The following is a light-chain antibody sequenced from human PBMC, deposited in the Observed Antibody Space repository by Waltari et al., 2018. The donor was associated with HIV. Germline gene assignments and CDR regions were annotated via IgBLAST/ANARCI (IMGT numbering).Light chain of an antibody. CDR1: SSNIEFHA. J-gene: IGLJ2*01. Sequence: QSVLTQPPSASGTPGPRVTISCSGRSSNIEFHAVNWYHQLPGTAPKLLIYNDNQRPSGVPDRFSGSKSGTSASLAISGLQSEDEADYYCAAWDDRLTQVLFGGGTKLTVL. CDR3: AAWDDRLTQVL. V-gene: IGLV1-44*01. CDR2: NDN.